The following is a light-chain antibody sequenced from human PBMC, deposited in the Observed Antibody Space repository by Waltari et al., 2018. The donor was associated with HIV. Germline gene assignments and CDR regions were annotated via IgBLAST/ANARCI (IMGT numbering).Light chain of an antibody. CDR3: TSYTSSSTWL. CDR1: NSDVGAYTF. CDR2: EVN. Sequence: QSALTQPASVSGSPGQSIPISCTGTNSDVGAYTFVSWYQQQSGKAPKLIIYEVNNRPSGVSDRFSGSKSGNTASLTIFGLHTEDEADYYCTSYTSSSTWLFGGGTKLTVL. V-gene: IGLV2-14*01. J-gene: IGLJ3*02.